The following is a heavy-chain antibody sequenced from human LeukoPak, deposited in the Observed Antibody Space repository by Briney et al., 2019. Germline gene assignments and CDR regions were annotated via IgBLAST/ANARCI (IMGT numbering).Heavy chain of an antibody. J-gene: IGHJ4*02. Sequence: GGSLRLSCAASGFTFSSYAMHWVRQAPGKGLEWVAVISYDGSNKYYADSVKGRFTISRDNAKNTLYLQMNSLRAEDTAVYYCARDSDWVLYDYWGQGTLVTVSS. V-gene: IGHV3-30*04. CDR1: GFTFSSYA. D-gene: IGHD3/OR15-3a*01. CDR2: ISYDGSNK. CDR3: ARDSDWVLYDY.